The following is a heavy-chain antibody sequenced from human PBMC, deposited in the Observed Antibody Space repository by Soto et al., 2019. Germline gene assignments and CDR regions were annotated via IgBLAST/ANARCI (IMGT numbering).Heavy chain of an antibody. D-gene: IGHD6-19*01. J-gene: IGHJ5*02. CDR1: GYTFTSYY. CDR3: ARGRSTRSAVAGTGWFDP. CDR2: INPSGGST. V-gene: IGHV1-46*01. Sequence: QVQLVQSGAAVKKPGASVKVSCKASGYTFTSYYMHWVRQAPGQGLEWMGIINPSGGSTSYAQKFEGGVTMTSYTSTSTVYMDLSSLRSEDTAEYYCARGRSTRSAVAGTGWFDPWGQGTLVTVSS.